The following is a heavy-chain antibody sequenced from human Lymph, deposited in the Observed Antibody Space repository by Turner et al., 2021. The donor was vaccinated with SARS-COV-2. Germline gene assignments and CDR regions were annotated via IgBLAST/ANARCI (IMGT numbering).Heavy chain of an antibody. Sequence: EVQLLEPGGGVVPPGGYLGLSCAASGFTFNQHAMSWVRPAAVKGLEWASTIGVSGGTTYSADSVKVRFSISRDNSKNTLYLQMNSLRAEDTAVYYCANLYPTVSWEFPYGMDVWGQGTTVTVSS. J-gene: IGHJ6*02. CDR2: IGVSGGTT. D-gene: IGHD3-16*01. CDR1: GFTFNQHA. V-gene: IGHV3-23*01. CDR3: ANLYPTVSWEFPYGMDV.